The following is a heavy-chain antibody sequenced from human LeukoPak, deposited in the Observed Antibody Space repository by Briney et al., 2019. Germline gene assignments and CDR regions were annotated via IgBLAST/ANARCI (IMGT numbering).Heavy chain of an antibody. J-gene: IGHJ4*02. CDR1: GFTFSSYG. D-gene: IGHD3-10*01. V-gene: IGHV3-13*01. CDR3: ARDGRFGELLF. CDR2: IGTAGDT. Sequence: GSLRLSCAASGFTFSSYGMHWVRQATGKGLEWVSAIGTAGDTYYPGSVKGRFTISRENAKNSLYLQMNSLRAGDTAVYYCARDGRFGELLFWGQGTLVTVSS.